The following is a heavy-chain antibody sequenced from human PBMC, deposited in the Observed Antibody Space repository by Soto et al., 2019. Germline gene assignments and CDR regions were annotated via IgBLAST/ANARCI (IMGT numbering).Heavy chain of an antibody. CDR1: GYTFTVYY. CDR3: ARDGGDGHCSGGSCPTVYYYGMDV. Sequence: ASVKVSCKASGYTFTVYYMHWVRKAPGQGLEWMGWINPNSGGTNYAQKFQGWVTMTRDTSISTAYMELSRLRSDDTAVYYCARDGGDGHCSGGSCPTVYYYGMDVWGQGTTVTVYS. J-gene: IGHJ6*02. D-gene: IGHD2-15*01. V-gene: IGHV1-2*04. CDR2: INPNSGGT.